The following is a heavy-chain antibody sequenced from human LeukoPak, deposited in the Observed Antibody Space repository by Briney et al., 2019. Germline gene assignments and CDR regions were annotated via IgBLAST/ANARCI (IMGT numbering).Heavy chain of an antibody. Sequence: PSETLSLTCTVSGASISSRGYYWGWVRQPPGKGLEWLGSFYYSGSTYYNPSLKSRVAKSVDTSKNQFSLKVSSVTAADTAVYYCARLVAATDYIASWGQGTLVTVSS. D-gene: IGHD1-26*01. CDR1: GASISSRGYY. J-gene: IGHJ4*02. CDR3: ARLVAATDYIAS. V-gene: IGHV4-39*01. CDR2: FYYSGST.